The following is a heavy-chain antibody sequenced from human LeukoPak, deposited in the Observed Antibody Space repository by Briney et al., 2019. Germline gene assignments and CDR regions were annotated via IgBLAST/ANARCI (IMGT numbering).Heavy chain of an antibody. V-gene: IGHV4-39*01. CDR1: DGSITRSSYY. J-gene: IGHJ4*02. CDR2: TYYSGIA. Sequence: SETLSLTCTVSDGSITRSSYYWGWIRQTPGEGLDWIGCTYYSGIAYYNPSLQGRVTMSVDTSKNQFSLKLNSVTVADTAVYYCARLRVTTGFDYWDQGIPVTVSS. D-gene: IGHD2-21*02. CDR3: ARLRVTTGFDY.